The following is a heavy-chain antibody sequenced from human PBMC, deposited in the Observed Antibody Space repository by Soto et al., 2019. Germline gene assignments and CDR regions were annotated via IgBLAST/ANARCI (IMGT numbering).Heavy chain of an antibody. CDR1: GYTFTSYG. CDR3: ARDGVYSGSY. Sequence: QVQLVQPGAEVKKPGASVKVSCKASGYTFTSYGISWVRQAPGQGLEWMGWISAYNGNTNYAQNLQCRGTMTTDTTANTDYMKLRSLRSDETAVYYCARDGVYSGSYWGQGTLVTVSS. J-gene: IGHJ4*02. V-gene: IGHV1-18*01. D-gene: IGHD1-26*01. CDR2: ISAYNGNT.